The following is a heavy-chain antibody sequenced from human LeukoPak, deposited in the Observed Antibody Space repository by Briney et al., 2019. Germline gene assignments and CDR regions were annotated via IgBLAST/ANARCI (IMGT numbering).Heavy chain of an antibody. CDR1: GFTLSSYG. CDR3: AKDGKYSSSYYYYYYYMDV. J-gene: IGHJ6*03. CDR2: IWYDGSNK. D-gene: IGHD6-13*01. Sequence: PGGSLRLSCAASGFTLSSYGMHWVRQAPGKGLEWVAVIWYDGSNKYYEDSVKGRFTISRDNSKNTLYLQMNSLRAEDTAVYYCAKDGKYSSSYYYYYYYMDVWGKGTTVTVSS. V-gene: IGHV3-30*02.